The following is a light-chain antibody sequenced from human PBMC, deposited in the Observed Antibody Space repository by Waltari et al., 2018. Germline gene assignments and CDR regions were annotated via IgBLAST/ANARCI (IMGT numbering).Light chain of an antibody. J-gene: IGLJ1*01. CDR2: EVS. CDR1: TSDIANSTL. Sequence: QSALTQPPSVSGSPGHSLAIHCTGPTSDIANSTLVSWFQQHPAKAPKLMIFEVSKRPSGISSRFSGSKSGNMASLTISGLQPEDEANYYCCSYAGSYNFEVFGTGTKVTVL. CDR3: CSYAGSYNFEV. V-gene: IGLV2-23*02.